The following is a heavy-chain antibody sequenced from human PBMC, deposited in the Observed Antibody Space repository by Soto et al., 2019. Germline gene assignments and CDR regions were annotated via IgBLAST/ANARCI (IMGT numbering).Heavy chain of an antibody. CDR3: ARRAPDGTVTPYFEK. Sequence: SETLSLTCTVSGGSIRLINHYWDWIRQSPGKGLEWIGTIYYSGTTVYNPSLQSRVTMSVDTSKSQFSLKMTSVNAADTAVNMCARRAPDGTVTPYFEKRGRGALVPVSS. V-gene: IGHV4-39*01. CDR2: IYYSGTT. J-gene: IGHJ4*02. D-gene: IGHD2-15*01. CDR1: GGSIRLINHY.